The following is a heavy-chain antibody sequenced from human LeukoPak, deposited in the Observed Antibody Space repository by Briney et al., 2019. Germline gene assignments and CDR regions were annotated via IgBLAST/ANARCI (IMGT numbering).Heavy chain of an antibody. V-gene: IGHV1-2*02. CDR3: ARMALDGGDSIGFDS. D-gene: IGHD2-21*02. J-gene: IGHJ5*01. CDR1: GYTFTDYF. Sequence: GASVKVSCKASGYTFTDYFIHLVRQTPGQGLEWMGWINPNIGDASYAQKFQDRVTMTRDRSINTAYMELSRLTSDDTAVYYCARMALDGGDSIGFDSWGQGTLVTVSS. CDR2: INPNIGDA.